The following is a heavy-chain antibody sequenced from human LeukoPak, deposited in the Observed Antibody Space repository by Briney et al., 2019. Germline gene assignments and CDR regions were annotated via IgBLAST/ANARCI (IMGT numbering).Heavy chain of an antibody. J-gene: IGHJ4*02. V-gene: IGHV4-39*01. CDR2: IYYSGSP. CDR3: ATWRTAKTGFDY. Sequence: SETLSLTCTVSGGSISNNNYYWAWIRQPPGKGLECIGSIYYSGSPYYNPSLKSRVTISVDTSKNQFSLRLSSVTAADTAVYYSATWRTAKTGFDYWGQGTLVTVSS. CDR1: GGSISNNNYY. D-gene: IGHD1-1*01.